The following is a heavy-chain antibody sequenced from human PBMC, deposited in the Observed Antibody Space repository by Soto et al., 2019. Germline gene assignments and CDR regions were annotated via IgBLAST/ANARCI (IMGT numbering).Heavy chain of an antibody. CDR2: IRSKANSYAT. CDR1: GFTFSGSA. Sequence: GESLKISCAASGFTFSGSAMHWVRQASGKGLEWVGRIRSKANSYATAYAASVKGRFTISRDDSKNTAYLQMNSLKTEDTAVYYCTTRVGREHYGSGSYEWCDPWGQGTLVTVSS. V-gene: IGHV3-73*01. CDR3: TTRVGREHYGSGSYEWCDP. D-gene: IGHD3-10*01. J-gene: IGHJ5*02.